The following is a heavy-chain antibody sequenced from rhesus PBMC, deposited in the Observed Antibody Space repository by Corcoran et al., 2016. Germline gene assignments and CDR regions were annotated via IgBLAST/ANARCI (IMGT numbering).Heavy chain of an antibody. D-gene: IGHD6S26*01. CDR1: GFTFSSYG. V-gene: IGHV3S5*01. Sequence: EVQLVESGGGLVQPGGSLRLSCAASGFTFSSYGMSWVRQAPGKGLEWVSYISNGGGSTYYADSVKDRFTISRDNSKNTLSLQMNSLRAEDTAVYYCATTPVGIAAAGRMGNFDYWGQGVLVTVSS. J-gene: IGHJ4*01. CDR2: ISNGGGST. CDR3: ATTPVGIAAAGRMGNFDY.